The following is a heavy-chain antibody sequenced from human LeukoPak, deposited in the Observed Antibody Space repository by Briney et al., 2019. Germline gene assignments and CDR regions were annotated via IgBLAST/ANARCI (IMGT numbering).Heavy chain of an antibody. V-gene: IGHV3-74*01. CDR3: ASLLIAAAATDY. Sequence: GGSLRLSCAASGFTFSSYWMHWVRHAPGKGLVWVSRINSDGSSTSYADSVKGRFTISRDNAKNSLYLQMNSLRAEDTAVYYCASLLIAAAATDYWGQGTLVTVSS. CDR1: GFTFSSYW. J-gene: IGHJ4*02. D-gene: IGHD6-13*01. CDR2: INSDGSST.